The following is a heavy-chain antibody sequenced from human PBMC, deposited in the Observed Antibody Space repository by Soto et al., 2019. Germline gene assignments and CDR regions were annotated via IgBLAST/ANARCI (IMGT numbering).Heavy chain of an antibody. CDR2: INSDGSST. CDR3: ARDGLDYGGNRYYYYGMDV. CDR1: GFPFSSYW. Sequence: PGGSLRLSCAASGFPFSSYWMHWVRKAPGKGLVWVSRINSDGSSTSYADSVKGRFTISRDNAKNTLYLQMNSLRAEDTAVYYCARDGLDYGGNRYYYYGMDVWGQGTTVTVSS. D-gene: IGHD4-17*01. J-gene: IGHJ6*02. V-gene: IGHV3-74*01.